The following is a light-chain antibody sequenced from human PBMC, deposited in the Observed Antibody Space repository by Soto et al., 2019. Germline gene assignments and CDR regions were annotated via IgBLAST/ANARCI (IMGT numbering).Light chain of an antibody. V-gene: IGKV1-5*01. J-gene: IGKJ1*01. CDR1: QFINKW. CDR3: LQDINYPWT. Sequence: DIQMTQSPSTLSASIGDRVIITCRASQFINKWLAWHQQQPGKTPKVLIYGASNLQSGVPPRFSGSGSGTDFTLAISSLQPEDSATYYCLQDINYPWTFGQGTKVEIK. CDR2: GAS.